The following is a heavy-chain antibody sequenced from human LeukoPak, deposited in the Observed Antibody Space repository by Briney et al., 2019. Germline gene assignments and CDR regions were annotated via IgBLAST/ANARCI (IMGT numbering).Heavy chain of an antibody. CDR1: GLTFSSYA. D-gene: IGHD2-8*01. J-gene: IGHJ4*02. Sequence: PGGSLRLSCAASGLTFSSYAMSWVRQAPGKGLEWVSAISGSGGSTYYADSVKGRFTISRDNSKNTLYLQMNSLRAEDTAIYYCANWAPLMVNVLVDYWGQGTLVTVSS. CDR2: ISGSGGST. CDR3: ANWAPLMVNVLVDY. V-gene: IGHV3-23*01.